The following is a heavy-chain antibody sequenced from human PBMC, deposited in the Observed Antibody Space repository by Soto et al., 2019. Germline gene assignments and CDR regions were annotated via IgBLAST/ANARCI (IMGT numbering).Heavy chain of an antibody. J-gene: IGHJ6*02. CDR1: GFTFSSYS. D-gene: IGHD3-3*01. CDR3: ARVPWSPYGFWSGYYYYYGMDV. Sequence: GGSLRLSCAASGFTFSSYSMNWVRQAPGKGLEWVSSISSSSSYIYYADSVKGRFTISRDNAKNSLYLQMNSLRAEDTAVYYCARVPWSPYGFWSGYYYYYGMDVWGQGTTVTVS. CDR2: ISSSSSYI. V-gene: IGHV3-21*01.